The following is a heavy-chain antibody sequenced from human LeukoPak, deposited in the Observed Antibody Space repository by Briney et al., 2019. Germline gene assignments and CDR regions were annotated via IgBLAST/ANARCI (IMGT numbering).Heavy chain of an antibody. Sequence: PGGSLRLSCAASGFTFSSYGMHWVRQAPGKGLEWVAVIWYDGSNKYYADSVKGRFTISRDNSKNTLYLQMNSLRAEDTAVYYCARDGPSGGGAAPFDYCGQGTLVTVSS. V-gene: IGHV3-33*01. CDR3: ARDGPSGGGAAPFDY. D-gene: IGHD3-16*01. CDR1: GFTFSSYG. CDR2: IWYDGSNK. J-gene: IGHJ4*02.